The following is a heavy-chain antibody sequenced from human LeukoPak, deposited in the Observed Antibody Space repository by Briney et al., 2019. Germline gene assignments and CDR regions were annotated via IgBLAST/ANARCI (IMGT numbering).Heavy chain of an antibody. Sequence: GGSLRLSCAASGFTFSSYAMHWVRQAPGKGLEWVAVISYDGSNKYYADSVKGRFTISRDNSKNTLYLQMNSLRAEDTAVYYCARGGYSYGTNYYMDVWGKGTTVTVSS. V-gene: IGHV3-30*04. J-gene: IGHJ6*03. CDR1: GFTFSSYA. CDR3: ARGGYSYGTNYYMDV. CDR2: ISYDGSNK. D-gene: IGHD5-18*01.